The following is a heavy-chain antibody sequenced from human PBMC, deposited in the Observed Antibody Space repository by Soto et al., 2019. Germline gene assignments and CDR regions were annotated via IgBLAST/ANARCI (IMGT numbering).Heavy chain of an antibody. CDR3: ARDPGSYALAY. V-gene: IGHV1-18*01. Sequence: QVQLVQSGAEVKKPGASVKVSCKASGYPCTSYGMGCVRQAPGQGLEWMGWISAYNGNTNYAQKLQGRITMTTDTSTSTAYMDLRSLRSDDSAVYYCARDPGSYALAYWGQGTLVTVSS. J-gene: IGHJ4*02. CDR1: GYPCTSYG. CDR2: ISAYNGNT. D-gene: IGHD1-26*01.